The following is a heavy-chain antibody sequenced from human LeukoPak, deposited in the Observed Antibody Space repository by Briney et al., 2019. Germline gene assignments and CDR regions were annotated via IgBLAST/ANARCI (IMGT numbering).Heavy chain of an antibody. D-gene: IGHD3-22*01. V-gene: IGHV4-61*02. CDR2: IYTSGST. Sequence: PSQTLSLTCTASGGSISSGSYYWSWIRQPAGKGLEWIGRIYTSGSTNYNPSLKSRVTISVDTSKNQFSLKLSSVTAAGTAVYYCAEFRTDRNYYMDVWGKGTTVTVSS. CDR1: GGSISSGSYY. CDR3: AEFRTDRNYYMDV. J-gene: IGHJ6*03.